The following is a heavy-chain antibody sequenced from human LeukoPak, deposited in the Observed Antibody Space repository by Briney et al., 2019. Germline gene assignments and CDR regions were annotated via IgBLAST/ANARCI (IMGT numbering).Heavy chain of an antibody. Sequence: GGSLRLSCAASGFPFSSYWMNWARQAPGKGLEWVASINHNGNVNYYVDSVKGRFTISRDNAKNSLYLQMSNLRAEDTAVYFCARGGGLDVWGQGATVTVSS. CDR3: ARGGGLDV. V-gene: IGHV3-7*03. CDR1: GFPFSSYW. CDR2: INHNGNVN. D-gene: IGHD3-16*01. J-gene: IGHJ6*02.